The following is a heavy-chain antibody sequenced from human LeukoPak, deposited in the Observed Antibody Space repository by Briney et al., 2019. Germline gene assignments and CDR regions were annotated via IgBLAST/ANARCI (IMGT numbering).Heavy chain of an antibody. CDR2: IYYSGST. CDR1: GGSISSSSYY. CDR3: ARITGGAWTSFDY. J-gene: IGHJ4*02. Sequence: SETLSLTCTVSGGSISSSSYYWGWIRQPPGKGLEWIGSIYYSGSTYYNPSLKSRVTISVDTSKNQFSLKLSPVTAADTAVYYCARITGGAWTSFDYWGQGILVTVSS. V-gene: IGHV4-39*07. D-gene: IGHD3-16*01.